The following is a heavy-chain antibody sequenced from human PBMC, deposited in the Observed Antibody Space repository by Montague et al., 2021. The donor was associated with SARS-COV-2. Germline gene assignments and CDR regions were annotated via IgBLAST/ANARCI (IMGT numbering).Heavy chain of an antibody. CDR3: ARVLGGYYGMDV. Sequence: SLRFSCAASGFALSNYAMHWVRQAPGKGLEWVAVISYDGSNKYYADSVKGRFTISRDNSKNTLYLQMNSLRAEDTAVYYCARVLGGYYGMDVWGQGTTVTVSS. D-gene: IGHD2/OR15-2a*01. J-gene: IGHJ6*02. CDR2: ISYDGSNK. V-gene: IGHV3-30-3*01. CDR1: GFALSNYA.